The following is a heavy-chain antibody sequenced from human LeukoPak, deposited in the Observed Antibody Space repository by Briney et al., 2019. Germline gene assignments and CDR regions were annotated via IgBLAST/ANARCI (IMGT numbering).Heavy chain of an antibody. CDR2: IYYGGST. V-gene: IGHV4-59*01. CDR3: ARDNGPTDAFDI. D-gene: IGHD3-16*02. J-gene: IGHJ3*02. Sequence: SETLSLTCTVSGGSISSYYWSWIRQPPGKGLEWIGYIYYGGSTNYNPSLKSRVTISVDTSKNQFSLKLSSVTAADTAVYYCARDNGPTDAFDIWGQGTMVTVSS. CDR1: GGSISSYY.